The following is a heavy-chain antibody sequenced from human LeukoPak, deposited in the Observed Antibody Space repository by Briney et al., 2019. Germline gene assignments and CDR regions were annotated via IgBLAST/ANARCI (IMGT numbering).Heavy chain of an antibody. V-gene: IGHV3-7*01. J-gene: IGHJ3*02. Sequence: PGGSLRLSCAASGFTFSSCEMNWVRQAPGKGLEWVANMNQDGREKYYVDSVKGRFTISRDNAKNSLYLQMNSLRAEDTAVYYCATVHWDKAFDIWGQGTMVTVSS. CDR3: ATVHWDKAFDI. CDR1: GFTFSSCE. CDR2: MNQDGREK. D-gene: IGHD7-27*01.